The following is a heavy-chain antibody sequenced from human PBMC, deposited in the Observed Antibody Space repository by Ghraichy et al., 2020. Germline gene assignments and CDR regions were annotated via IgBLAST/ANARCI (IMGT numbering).Heavy chain of an antibody. CDR1: GGSISSYY. CDR2: IYYSGST. CDR3: ARLDRYYDSSGYSGYYGMDV. J-gene: IGHJ6*02. D-gene: IGHD3-22*01. Sequence: SETLSLTCTVSGGSISSYYLSWIRQPPGKGLEWIGYIYYSGSTNYNPSLKSRVTISVDTSKNKFSLKLSSVTTADTAVYYCARLDRYYDSSGYSGYYGMDVWGQGTTVTVSS. V-gene: IGHV4-59*08.